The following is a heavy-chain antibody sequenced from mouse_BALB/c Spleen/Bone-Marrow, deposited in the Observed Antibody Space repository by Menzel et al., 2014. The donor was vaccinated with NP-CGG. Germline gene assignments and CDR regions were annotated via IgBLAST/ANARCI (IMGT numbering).Heavy chain of an antibody. CDR3: ARYGNYPLFAY. CDR1: GYSFTNYW. J-gene: IGHJ3*01. CDR2: ISPSTGYS. Sequence: VQLQQSGAELAKPGASVKMSCKASGYSFTNYWMHWVKQRPGQGLEWIGYISPSTGYSEYNQKFKDKATLTADKSSNIAYVQLSSLTSEDSAVYYCARYGNYPLFAYWGQGTLVTVSA. V-gene: IGHV1-7*01. D-gene: IGHD2-1*01.